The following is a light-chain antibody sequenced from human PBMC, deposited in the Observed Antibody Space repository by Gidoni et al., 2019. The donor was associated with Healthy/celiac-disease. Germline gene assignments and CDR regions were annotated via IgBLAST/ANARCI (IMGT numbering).Light chain of an antibody. V-gene: IGKV1-5*03. J-gene: IGKJ2*01. CDR1: QSISSW. CDR3: QQYNSYLYT. CDR2: KAS. Sequence: DIQMTQSPSTLSASVGDRVTITCRASQSISSWLAWYQQKPGKAPKLLIYKASSVESGVPSRFSGSGSVTEFTLTISSLQPDDFATYYCQQYNSYLYTFGQGTKLEIK.